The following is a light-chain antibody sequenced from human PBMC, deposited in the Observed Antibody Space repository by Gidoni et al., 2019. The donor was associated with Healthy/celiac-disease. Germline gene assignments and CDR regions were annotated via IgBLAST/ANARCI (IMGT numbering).Light chain of an antibody. V-gene: IGLV3-1*01. Sequence: SYELPQPPSVSVSPGQTASITCPGDKLGDKYACWYQQKPCQSPVLVIYQDSKRPSGIPERFSGSNSGNTATLTISGTQAMDEADYYCQAWDSSTHVVFGGGTKLTVL. J-gene: IGLJ2*01. CDR3: QAWDSSTHVV. CDR1: KLGDKY. CDR2: QDS.